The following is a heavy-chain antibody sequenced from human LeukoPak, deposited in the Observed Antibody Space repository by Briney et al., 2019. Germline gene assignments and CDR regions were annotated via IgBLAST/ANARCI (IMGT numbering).Heavy chain of an antibody. Sequence: GESLKISCKGSGYSFTSYWIGRVRQMPGKGLEWMGIIYPGDSDTRYSPSFQGQVTISADKSISTAYLQWSSLKASDTAMYYCARRSGWYSGLNWFDPWGQGTLVTVSS. CDR1: GYSFTSYW. D-gene: IGHD6-19*01. J-gene: IGHJ5*02. CDR2: IYPGDSDT. CDR3: ARRSGWYSGLNWFDP. V-gene: IGHV5-51*01.